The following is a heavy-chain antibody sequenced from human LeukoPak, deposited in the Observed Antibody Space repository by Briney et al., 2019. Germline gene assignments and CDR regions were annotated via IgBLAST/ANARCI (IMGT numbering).Heavy chain of an antibody. CDR3: AGGSDYYDSSGYYDAFDI. CDR1: GGSISSGSYY. J-gene: IGHJ3*02. Sequence: PSQTLSLTCTVSGGSISSGSYYWSWIRQPAGKGLEWIGRIYTSGSTYYNPSLKSRVTISVDTSKNQFSLKLSSVTAADTAVYYCAGGSDYYDSSGYYDAFDIWGQGTMVTVSS. CDR2: IYTSGST. V-gene: IGHV4-61*02. D-gene: IGHD3-22*01.